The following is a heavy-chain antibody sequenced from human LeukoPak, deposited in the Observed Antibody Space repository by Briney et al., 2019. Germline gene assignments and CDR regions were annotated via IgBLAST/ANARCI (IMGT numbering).Heavy chain of an antibody. Sequence: SETLSLTCTVSGDSMKSYYWTWIRQTPGKGLEWIGHIYYSGNINYNPSLKSRLTISLDTSKSQFSLKLSSVTAAGTAVYYCARGGYSYVNYFDYWGQGTLVTVSS. J-gene: IGHJ4*02. V-gene: IGHV4-59*01. CDR3: ARGGYSYVNYFDY. CDR2: IYYSGNI. D-gene: IGHD5-18*01. CDR1: GDSMKSYY.